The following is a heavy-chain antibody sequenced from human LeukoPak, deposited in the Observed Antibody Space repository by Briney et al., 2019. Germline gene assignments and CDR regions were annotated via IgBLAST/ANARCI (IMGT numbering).Heavy chain of an antibody. CDR1: GASIRSYY. Sequence: LETLSLTCTVSGASIRSYYWNWLRQPPGKGLEWIGYINYSGSTNFNPSLKSRATISMDTSKHHFSLKLSSVTAADTAVYYCARDTRSYDSSGYYFFDFWGQGTLVTVSS. CDR3: ARDTRSYDSSGYYFFDF. D-gene: IGHD3-22*01. V-gene: IGHV4-59*01. CDR2: INYSGST. J-gene: IGHJ4*02.